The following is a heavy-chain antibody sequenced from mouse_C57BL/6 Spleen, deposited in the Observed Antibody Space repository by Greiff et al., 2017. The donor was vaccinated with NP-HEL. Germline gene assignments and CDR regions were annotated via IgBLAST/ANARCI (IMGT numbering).Heavy chain of an antibody. CDR2: ISSGSSTI. Sequence: EVQRVESGGGLVKPGGSLKLSCAASGFTFSDYGMHWVRQAPEKGLEWVAYISSGSSTIYYADTVKGRFTISRDNAKNTLFLQMTSLRCEDTAMYYCARGHYSKWYWYFDVWGTGTTVTVSS. CDR3: ARGHYSKWYWYFDV. D-gene: IGHD2-5*01. CDR1: GFTFSDYG. J-gene: IGHJ1*03. V-gene: IGHV5-17*01.